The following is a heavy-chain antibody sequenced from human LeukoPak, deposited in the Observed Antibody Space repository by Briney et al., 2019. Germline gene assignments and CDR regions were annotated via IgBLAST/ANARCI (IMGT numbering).Heavy chain of an antibody. Sequence: TSETLSLTCAVYGGSFSGYYWSWIRQPPGKGLEWIGEINHSGSTNYNPSLKSRVTISVDTSKNQFSLKLSSVTAADTAVYYCARRRVVPAAGIDYWGQGTLVTVSS. V-gene: IGHV4-34*01. J-gene: IGHJ4*02. D-gene: IGHD2-2*01. CDR2: INHSGST. CDR3: ARRRVVPAAGIDY. CDR1: GGSFSGYY.